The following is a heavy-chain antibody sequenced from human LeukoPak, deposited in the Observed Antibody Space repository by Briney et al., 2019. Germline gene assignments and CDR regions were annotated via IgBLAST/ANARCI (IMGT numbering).Heavy chain of an antibody. CDR2: ISWNSGSI. D-gene: IGHD3-3*01. Sequence: AGGSLRLSCAASGLTFDDYAMHWVRQAPGKGLEWVSGISWNSGSIGYADSVKGRFTISRDNAKNSLYLQMNSLRAEDTAVYYCASSDYDFWSGYYGYFDYWGQGTLVTVSS. CDR1: GLTFDDYA. CDR3: ASSDYDFWSGYYGYFDY. J-gene: IGHJ4*02. V-gene: IGHV3-9*01.